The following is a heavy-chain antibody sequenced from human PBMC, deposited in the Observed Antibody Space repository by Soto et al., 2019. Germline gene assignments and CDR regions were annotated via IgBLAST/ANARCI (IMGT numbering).Heavy chain of an antibody. Sequence: QVQLQQWGAGLLKPSETLSLPCAVYGGSFSGYYWTWIRQSPEKGLEWIGEVNHSGTTYYNPSLKPRVTISVHPPKNQFSLKMSSVTAADTAVYYCARGIGYCSSINCYSSRRLRFDSWGQGTLVTVSS. V-gene: IGHV4-34*02. CDR1: GGSFSGYY. J-gene: IGHJ4*02. D-gene: IGHD2-2*01. CDR3: ARGIGYCSSINCYSSRRLRFDS. CDR2: VNHSGTT.